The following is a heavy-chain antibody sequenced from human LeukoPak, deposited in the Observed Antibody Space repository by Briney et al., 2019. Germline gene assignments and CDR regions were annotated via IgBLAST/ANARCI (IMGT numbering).Heavy chain of an antibody. J-gene: IGHJ6*03. CDR2: IIPIFGTA. Sequence: GASVKVSCKASGGTFTSYAISWVRQAPGQGLEWTGGIIPIFGTANYAQKFQGRVTITADEYTSTAYMELSSLRSEDTAVYYCASSIAGWGRYLYYMDGWGKGTTVTVSS. CDR1: GGTFTSYA. V-gene: IGHV1-69*13. D-gene: IGHD6-6*01. CDR3: ASSIAGWGRYLYYMDG.